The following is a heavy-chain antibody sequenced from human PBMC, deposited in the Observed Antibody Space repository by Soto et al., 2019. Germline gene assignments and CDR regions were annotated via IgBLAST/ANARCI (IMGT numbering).Heavy chain of an antibody. Sequence: QVQLVQSGAEVKKPGSSVKVSCKASGGTFSSYAISWARQAPGQGLEWMGGIIPIFGTANYAQKFQGRVTITADESTSTAYMDLTSLRSEETAVYYCARHKRYFYYVMDVWCQGTTVTVSS. CDR2: IIPIFGTA. CDR1: GGTFSSYA. CDR3: ARHKRYFYYVMDV. V-gene: IGHV1-69*01. J-gene: IGHJ6*01.